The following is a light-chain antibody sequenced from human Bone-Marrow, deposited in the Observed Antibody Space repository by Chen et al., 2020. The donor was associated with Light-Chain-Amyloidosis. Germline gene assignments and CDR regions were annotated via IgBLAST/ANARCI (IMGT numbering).Light chain of an antibody. Sequence: SYVLTQPSSVSVAPGPTAPLACVGNNIGSTSVHWYQQTPGQAPLLVVYDDSDRPSGIPERLSGSNSGNTATLTISRVEDGDEADYYCQVWDRSSDRPVFGGGTKLTVL. V-gene: IGLV3-21*02. CDR1: NIGSTS. CDR3: QVWDRSSDRPV. CDR2: DDS. J-gene: IGLJ3*02.